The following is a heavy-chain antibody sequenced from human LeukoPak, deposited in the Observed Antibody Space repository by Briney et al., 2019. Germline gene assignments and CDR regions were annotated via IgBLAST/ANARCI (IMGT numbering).Heavy chain of an antibody. CDR1: GFTFNNYA. D-gene: IGHD3-16*01. CDR2: ISGDGGST. Sequence: GGSLRLSCAASGFTFNNYAMHWVRQAPGKGLEWVSLISGDGGSTYYADSVKGRFTTSRDNSNNSLYLQMNSLRPGDTALYYCAKDNPNWGSFDIWGQGTMVTVSS. CDR3: AKDNPNWGSFDI. V-gene: IGHV3-43*02. J-gene: IGHJ3*02.